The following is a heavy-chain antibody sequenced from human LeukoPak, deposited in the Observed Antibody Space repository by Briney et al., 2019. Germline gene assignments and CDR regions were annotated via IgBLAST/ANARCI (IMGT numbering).Heavy chain of an antibody. CDR2: IRYDGSNK. D-gene: IGHD5-12*01. J-gene: IGHJ4*02. Sequence: AGGSLRLSCAAARFTFSSYGMHWVRQAPGKGLEWVAFIRYDGSNKYYADSVKGRFTISRDNSKNTLYLQMNSLRAEDTAVYYCAKDLFVATALSHPCDYWGQGTLVTVSS. CDR3: AKDLFVATALSHPCDY. CDR1: RFTFSSYG. V-gene: IGHV3-30*02.